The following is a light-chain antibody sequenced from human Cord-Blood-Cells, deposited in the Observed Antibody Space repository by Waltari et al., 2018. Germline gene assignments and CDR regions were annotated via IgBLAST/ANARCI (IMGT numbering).Light chain of an antibody. CDR3: CSYAGSYTYVV. Sequence: QSALTQPRSVSGSPGQSVTIPCPGTSSDVGGYNYVSWYQQHPGKAPKLMIYEVSKRPSGGPDRFSGSKSGNTASLTISGLQAEDGADYYCCSYAGSYTYVVFGGGTKLTVL. CDR2: EVS. CDR1: SSDVGGYNY. J-gene: IGLJ2*01. V-gene: IGLV2-11*01.